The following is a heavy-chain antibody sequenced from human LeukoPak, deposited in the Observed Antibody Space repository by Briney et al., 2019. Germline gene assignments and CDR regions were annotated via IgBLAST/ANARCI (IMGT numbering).Heavy chain of an antibody. Sequence: GGSLKLSCAASGFTFSGSAMHWVRQAPGKGLEWVSSITSPVGHIYYADSLKGRITISRDNARSSLYLQMNSLRAEDTAVYYCATDGRSSGWYGFDYWGQGTLVTVSS. CDR2: ITSPVGHI. V-gene: IGHV3-21*01. D-gene: IGHD6-19*01. J-gene: IGHJ4*02. CDR1: GFTFSGSA. CDR3: ATDGRSSGWYGFDY.